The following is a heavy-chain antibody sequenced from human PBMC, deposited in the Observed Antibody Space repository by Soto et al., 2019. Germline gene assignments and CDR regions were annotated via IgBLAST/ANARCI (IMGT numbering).Heavy chain of an antibody. CDR1: GGSFSDYS. D-gene: IGHD3-10*01. CDR2: INHSGST. CDR3: ARAPPGSHFDY. Sequence: SETLSLTCAVYGGSFSDYSWTWIRQPPGKGLVWIGEINHSGSTNYNPPLKSRVAMSIDTSKNQFSLRLTSVTAADTAIYYCARAPPGSHFDYWGQGALVTVSS. V-gene: IGHV4-34*01. J-gene: IGHJ4*02.